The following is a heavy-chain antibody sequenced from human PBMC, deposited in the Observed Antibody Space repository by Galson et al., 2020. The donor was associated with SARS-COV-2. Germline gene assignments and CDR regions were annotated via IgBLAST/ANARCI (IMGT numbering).Heavy chain of an antibody. J-gene: IGHJ4*02. CDR3: ARDLPMGIRGEFAY. CDR1: RFSASNHS. D-gene: IGHD1-26*01. Sequence: GRSLSLSCPASRFSASNHSMSWVRQAPGTGHEWASVTNNDGSTYYADSVKRRFTISRDNSKNTLYLQMNSLRAEDTAVYYCARDLPMGIRGEFAYWGQGTLVTVSS. CDR2: TNNDGST. V-gene: IGHV3-53*01.